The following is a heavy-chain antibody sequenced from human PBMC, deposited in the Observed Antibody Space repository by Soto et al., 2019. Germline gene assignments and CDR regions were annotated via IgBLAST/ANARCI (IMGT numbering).Heavy chain of an antibody. CDR3: ARAFRIAVAVPGY. Sequence: GASVKVSCKASGYTFTSYDINWVRQATGQGLEWMGWMNPNSGNTGYAQKFQGRVTMTRNTSISTAYMELSSLRSEDTAVYYCARAFRIAVAVPGYWGQGTLVTSPQ. CDR1: GYTFTSYD. V-gene: IGHV1-8*01. D-gene: IGHD6-19*01. J-gene: IGHJ4*02. CDR2: MNPNSGNT.